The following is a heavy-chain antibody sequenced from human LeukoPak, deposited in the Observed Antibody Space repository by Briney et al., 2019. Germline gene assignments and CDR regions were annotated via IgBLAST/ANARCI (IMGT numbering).Heavy chain of an antibody. J-gene: IGHJ4*02. V-gene: IGHV3-53*01. CDR1: GFTVSSNY. D-gene: IGHD3-22*01. Sequence: PGGSLRLSCAAPGFTVSSNYMSWVRQAPGKGLEWVSVIYSGGSTYFADSVKGRFTISRDNPKNTVYLQMNSLRAEDTAVYYCARERVRDYYDSSGYLDYWGQGTLVTVSS. CDR2: IYSGGST. CDR3: ARERVRDYYDSSGYLDY.